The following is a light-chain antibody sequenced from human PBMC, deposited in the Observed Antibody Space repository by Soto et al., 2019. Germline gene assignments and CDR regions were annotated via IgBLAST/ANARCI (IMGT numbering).Light chain of an antibody. CDR2: DAS. CDR1: QSIGTY. Sequence: EIVLTQSPATLSLSPGERATLFCRASQSIGTYFAWYQQKSGQAPRLLIYDASNRATGIPARFSGGGSGTDFTLTVSSLEPEDFAVYYCQQRSNWPPTFGQGTELEI. CDR3: QQRSNWPPT. J-gene: IGKJ2*01. V-gene: IGKV3-11*01.